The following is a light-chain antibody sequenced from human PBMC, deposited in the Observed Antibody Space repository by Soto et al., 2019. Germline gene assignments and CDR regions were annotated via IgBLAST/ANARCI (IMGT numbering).Light chain of an antibody. V-gene: IGKV1-27*01. CDR2: AAS. CDR3: QKDDSAPLT. J-gene: IGKJ4*01. CDR1: QGIDSN. Sequence: DIQMTQSPSSLSASVGDRVTITCRASQGIDSNLAWYQQKAGKAPKLLIYAASTLQSGVPFRFSGSGSGTEFTLIISSLQPDDVATYFCQKDDSAPLTFGGGTEVEIK.